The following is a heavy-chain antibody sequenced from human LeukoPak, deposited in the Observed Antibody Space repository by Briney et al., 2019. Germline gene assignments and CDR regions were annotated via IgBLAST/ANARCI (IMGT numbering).Heavy chain of an antibody. V-gene: IGHV1-69*13. CDR1: GGTFSSYA. CDR2: IIPIFGTA. D-gene: IGHD2-15*01. J-gene: IGHJ5*02. Sequence: SVKVSCKASGGTFSSYAISWVRQAPGQGLEWMGGIIPIFGTANYAQKFQGRVTITADESTSTAYMELSSLRSEDTAVYYCARSKRAVVVVAATEVWFDPWGQGTLVTVSS. CDR3: ARSKRAVVVVAATEVWFDP.